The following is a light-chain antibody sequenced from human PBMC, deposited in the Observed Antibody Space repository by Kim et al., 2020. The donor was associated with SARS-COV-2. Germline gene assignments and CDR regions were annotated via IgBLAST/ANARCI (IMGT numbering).Light chain of an antibody. CDR1: NIGSKN. Sequence: VALGQTARITCGGNNIGSKNVHWYQQKPGQAPVLVIYRDSNRPSGIPERFSGSNSGNTATLTISRAQAGDEADYYCQVWDSSTAVVFGGGIQLTVL. CDR2: RDS. V-gene: IGLV3-9*01. CDR3: QVWDSSTAVV. J-gene: IGLJ2*01.